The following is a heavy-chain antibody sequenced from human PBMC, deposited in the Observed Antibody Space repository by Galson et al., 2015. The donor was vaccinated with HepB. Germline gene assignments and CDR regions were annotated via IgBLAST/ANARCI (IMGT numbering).Heavy chain of an antibody. CDR1: GGSISSGGYS. CDR3: ASYYVDTGTYYFDY. D-gene: IGHD5-18*01. V-gene: IGHV4-30-4*07. J-gene: IGHJ4*02. CDR2: IYYSGST. Sequence: TLSLTCAVSGGSISSGGYSWSWIRQPPGKGLEWIGYIYYSGSTYYNPSLKSRVTISVDTSKNQFSLKLSSVTAADTAVYYCASYYVDTGTYYFDYWGQGTLVTVSS.